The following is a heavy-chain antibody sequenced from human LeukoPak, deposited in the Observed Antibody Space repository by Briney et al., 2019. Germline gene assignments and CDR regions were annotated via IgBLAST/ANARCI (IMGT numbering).Heavy chain of an antibody. V-gene: IGHV3-9*01. Sequence: GGSLRLSCAASGFTFDDYAMHWVRQAPGKGLEWVSGISWNSGSIGYADSVKGRFTISRDNAKNSLYLQMNSLRAEDTALYYCARGTDGYNDNAFDIWGQGTMVTVSS. J-gene: IGHJ3*02. CDR3: ARGTDGYNDNAFDI. CDR2: ISWNSGSI. CDR1: GFTFDDYA. D-gene: IGHD5-24*01.